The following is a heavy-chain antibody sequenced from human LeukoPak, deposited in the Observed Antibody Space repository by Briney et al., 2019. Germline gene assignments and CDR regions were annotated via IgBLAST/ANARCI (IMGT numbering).Heavy chain of an antibody. CDR3: GRTSRYSGYDQAEY. CDR2: INPNSGAT. CDR1: EYTFTGYY. J-gene: IGHJ4*02. D-gene: IGHD5-12*01. Sequence: GASEKVSRKASEYTFTGYYIHWVRQAPGQGLEWMGWINPNSGATNYAQKFQGRVTMTRDTSITTAYMELSRLTSDDTAVYYCGRTSRYSGYDQAEYWGQGTLVTVSS. V-gene: IGHV1-2*02.